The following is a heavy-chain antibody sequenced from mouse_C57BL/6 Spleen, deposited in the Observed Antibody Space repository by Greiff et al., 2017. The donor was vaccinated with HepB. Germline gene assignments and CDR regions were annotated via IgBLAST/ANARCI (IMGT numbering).Heavy chain of an antibody. J-gene: IGHJ2*01. CDR1: GFNIKDDY. D-gene: IGHD3-2*02. CDR3: TPQTAQYFDY. V-gene: IGHV14-4*01. Sequence: EVQLQQSGAELVRPGASVKLSCTASGFNIKDDYMHWVKQRPEQGLEWIGWIDPENGDTEYASKFQGKATITADTSSNTAYLQLSSLTSEDTAVYYCTPQTAQYFDYWGQGTTLTVAS. CDR2: IDPENGDT.